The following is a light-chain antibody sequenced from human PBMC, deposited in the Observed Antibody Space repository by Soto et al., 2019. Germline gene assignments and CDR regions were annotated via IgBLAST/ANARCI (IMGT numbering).Light chain of an antibody. CDR3: QQRSNRPPT. J-gene: IGKJ5*01. Sequence: EIVLTQSPGTLSLSPGERAPLSCRASQSVSSSYLAWYQQNPGQAPRLLIYGASSRATGIPDRFSGSGSGTDFTLTISSLEPEDFAVYYCQQRSNRPPTFGQGTRLEIK. CDR2: GAS. CDR1: QSVSSSY. V-gene: IGKV3D-20*02.